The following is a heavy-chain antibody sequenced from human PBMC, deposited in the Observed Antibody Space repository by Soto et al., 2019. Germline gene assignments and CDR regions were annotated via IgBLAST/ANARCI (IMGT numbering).Heavy chain of an antibody. J-gene: IGHJ6*02. CDR2: IWYEGSNK. CDR3: ARGPRKSSGKMDV. D-gene: IGHD3-10*01. V-gene: IGHV3-33*01. Sequence: QVQLVESGGGVVQPGRSLRLSCAASGFTFSSYGMHWVRQAPGKGLERVAVIWYEGSNKYYADSVKGRFTISRDNSNNTLYLQMTSLRAEDTAVYYCARGPRKSSGKMDVWGQGTTVTVSS. CDR1: GFTFSSYG.